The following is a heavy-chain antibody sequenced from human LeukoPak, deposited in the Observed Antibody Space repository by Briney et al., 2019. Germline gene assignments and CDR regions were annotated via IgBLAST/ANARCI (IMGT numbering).Heavy chain of an antibody. CDR2: IYYTGST. CDR1: GGSISSYC. Sequence: SETLSLTCTVSGGSISSYCWSWIRQPPGKGLEWIGYIYYTGSTNYNPSLKSRVTISVDTSKNQFSLKLGSVTAADTAVYYCAREGYSYGFDYWGQGTLVTVSS. D-gene: IGHD5-18*01. V-gene: IGHV4-59*01. J-gene: IGHJ4*02. CDR3: AREGYSYGFDY.